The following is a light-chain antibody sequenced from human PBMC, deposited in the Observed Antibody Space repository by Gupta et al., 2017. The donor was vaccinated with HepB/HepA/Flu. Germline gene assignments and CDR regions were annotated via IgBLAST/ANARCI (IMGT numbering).Light chain of an antibody. CDR3: NSRDTSGNPPYV. CDR2: GKN. Sequence: SSELTQDPAMSVTLGQTVRITCQGDSLRSYYATWYQQKPGQAPLLVIYGKNNRPSGIPDRFSGSNSGNTASLTITGAQAEDEADYYCNSRDTSGNPPYVFGTGTKVTV. CDR1: SLRSYY. V-gene: IGLV3-19*01. J-gene: IGLJ1*01.